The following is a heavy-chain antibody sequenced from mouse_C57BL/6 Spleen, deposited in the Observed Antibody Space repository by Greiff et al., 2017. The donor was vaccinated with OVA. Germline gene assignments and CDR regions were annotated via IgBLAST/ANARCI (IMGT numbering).Heavy chain of an antibody. J-gene: IGHJ1*03. D-gene: IGHD4-1*01. V-gene: IGHV1-22*01. CDR2: INPNNGGT. Sequence: VQLQQSGPELVKPGASVKMSCKASGYTFTDYNMHWVKQSHGKSLEWIGYINPNNGGTSYNQKFKGKATLTVNKSSSTAYMELRSLTSEDSPVYYCARSLTGTRASWYFDVWGTGTTVTVSS. CDR3: ARSLTGTRASWYFDV. CDR1: GYTFTDYN.